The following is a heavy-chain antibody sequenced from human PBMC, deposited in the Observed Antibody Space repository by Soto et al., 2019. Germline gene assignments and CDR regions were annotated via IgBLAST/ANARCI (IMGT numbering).Heavy chain of an antibody. V-gene: IGHV4-34*01. CDR2: INHSGST. D-gene: IGHD6-13*01. CDR1: GGSFSGYY. Sequence: KPSETLSLTCAVYGGSFSGYYWSWIRQPPGKGLEWIGEINHSGSTNYNPSLKSRVTISVDTSKNQFSLKLSSVTAADTAVYYCARHSGYSSSWYYTYYFDYWGQGTLVTVSS. CDR3: ARHSGYSSSWYYTYYFDY. J-gene: IGHJ4*02.